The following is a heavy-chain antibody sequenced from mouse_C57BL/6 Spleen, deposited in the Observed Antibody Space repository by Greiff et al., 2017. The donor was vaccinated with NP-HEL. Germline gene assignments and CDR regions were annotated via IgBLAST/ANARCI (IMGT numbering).Heavy chain of an antibody. CDR3: ARRSWDYDGFAY. D-gene: IGHD2-4*01. Sequence: QVQLQQSGAELVRPGASVKLSCKASGYTFTDYYINWVKQRPGQGLEWIARIYPGSGNTYYNEKFKGKATLTAEKSSSTAYMQLSSLTSEDSAVYFCARRSWDYDGFAYWGQGTLVTVSA. CDR1: GYTFTDYY. J-gene: IGHJ3*01. CDR2: IYPGSGNT. V-gene: IGHV1-76*01.